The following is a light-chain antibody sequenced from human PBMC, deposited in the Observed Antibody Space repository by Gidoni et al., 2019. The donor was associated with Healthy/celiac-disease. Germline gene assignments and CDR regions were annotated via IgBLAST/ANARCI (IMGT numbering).Light chain of an antibody. CDR3: QQYNNWLWT. J-gene: IGKJ1*01. Sequence: EIVLTQSPATLSLSPGERATLSCRASQSVSSNLAWYQQKPGQAPRLLIYGASTRATGIPARFSGSGSGTEFTLTISSLQSEDCAVYYCQQYNNWLWTFGQGTKVEIK. V-gene: IGKV3-15*01. CDR1: QSVSSN. CDR2: GAS.